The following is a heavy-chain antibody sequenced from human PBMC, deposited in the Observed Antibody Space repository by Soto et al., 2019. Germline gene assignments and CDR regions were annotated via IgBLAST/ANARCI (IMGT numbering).Heavy chain of an antibody. CDR2: ISYDGSNK. Sequence: QVQLVESGGGVVQPGRSLRLSCAASGFTFSSYAMHWVRQASGKGLEWVAVISYDGSNKYYADSVKGRFTISRDNSKNTLYLQMNSLRAEDTAVYYCAKNYGPPYYYYYGMDVWGQGTTVTVSS. CDR3: AKNYGPPYYYYYGMDV. D-gene: IGHD3-10*01. CDR1: GFTFSSYA. J-gene: IGHJ6*02. V-gene: IGHV3-30-3*01.